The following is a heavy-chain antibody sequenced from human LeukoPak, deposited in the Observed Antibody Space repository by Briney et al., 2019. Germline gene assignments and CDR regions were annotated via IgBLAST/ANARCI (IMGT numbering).Heavy chain of an antibody. D-gene: IGHD6-19*01. CDR3: AKIGVAGDIDY. V-gene: IGHV3-30*18. J-gene: IGHJ4*02. Sequence: GGSLRLSCAASGFTFSSYGMHWVRQAPGKGLEWVAVISYDGSNKYYADSVKGRLTISRDNSKNTLYLQMNSLRAEDTAVYYCAKIGVAGDIDYWGQGTLVTVSS. CDR1: GFTFSSYG. CDR2: ISYDGSNK.